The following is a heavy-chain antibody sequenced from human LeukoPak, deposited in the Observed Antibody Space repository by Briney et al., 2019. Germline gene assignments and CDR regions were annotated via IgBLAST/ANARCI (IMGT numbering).Heavy chain of an antibody. CDR2: IKEDGSEK. J-gene: IGHJ4*02. CDR3: ARDRAVAGLFDY. D-gene: IGHD6-19*01. Sequence: GGSLRLSCAASGFTFSNYWMTWVRQAPGQGLEWLANIKEDGSEKNYVDSVKGRFTISRDNAKNSLYPQMNSLRAEDTAVYYCARDRAVAGLFDYWGQGTLVTVSS. V-gene: IGHV3-7*01. CDR1: GFTFSNYW.